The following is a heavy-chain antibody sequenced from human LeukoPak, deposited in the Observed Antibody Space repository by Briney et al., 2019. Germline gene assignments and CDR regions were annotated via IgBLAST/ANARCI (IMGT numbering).Heavy chain of an antibody. V-gene: IGHV3-11*01. Sequence: PGGSLRLSCAASGFTFSDYYMSWIRQAPGKGLEWVSYISSSGSTIYYADSVKGRFTISRDNAKNSLYLQMNSLRAEDTAVYYCARDSAHDYSNYIDYYYGMDVWGQGTTVTVPS. J-gene: IGHJ6*02. CDR3: ARDSAHDYSNYIDYYYGMDV. D-gene: IGHD4-11*01. CDR2: ISSSGSTI. CDR1: GFTFSDYY.